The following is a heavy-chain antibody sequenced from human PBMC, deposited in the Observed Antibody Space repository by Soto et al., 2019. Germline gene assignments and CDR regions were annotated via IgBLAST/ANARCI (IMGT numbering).Heavy chain of an antibody. CDR1: GFTFSSYG. D-gene: IGHD6-19*01. CDR2: ISYDGSNK. Sequence: VQLVESGGGVVQPGRSLRLSCAASGFTFSSYGMHWVRQAPGKGLEWVAVISYDGSNKYYADSVKGRFTISRDNSKNTLYLQMNSLRAEDTAVYYCAKDSGVRIAVAGYFDYWGQGTLVTVSS. CDR3: AKDSGVRIAVAGYFDY. V-gene: IGHV3-30*18. J-gene: IGHJ4*02.